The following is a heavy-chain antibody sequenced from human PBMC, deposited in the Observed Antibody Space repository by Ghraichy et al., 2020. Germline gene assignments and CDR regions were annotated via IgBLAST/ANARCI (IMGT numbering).Heavy chain of an antibody. J-gene: IGHJ3*02. D-gene: IGHD3-22*01. CDR1: GGSISSYY. CDR2: IYYSGST. V-gene: IGHV4-59*01. Sequence: SETLSLTCTVSGGSISSYYWSWIRQPPGKGLEWIGYIYYSGSTNYNPSLKSRVTISVDTSKNQFSLKLSSVTAADTAVYYCARLPNYYDSSGYYCGAFDIWGQGTMVTVSS. CDR3: ARLPNYYDSSGYYCGAFDI.